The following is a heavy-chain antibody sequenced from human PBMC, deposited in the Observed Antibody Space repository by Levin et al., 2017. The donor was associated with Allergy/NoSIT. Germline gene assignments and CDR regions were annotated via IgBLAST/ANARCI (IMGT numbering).Heavy chain of an antibody. J-gene: IGHJ4*02. D-gene: IGHD2-2*01. CDR3: ARDGYGYCSSTSCSYYFDY. Sequence: SCAASGFTFRSYAMHWVRQAPGKGLEWVAVISYDGSNKYYADSVKGRFTISRDNSKNTLYLQMNSLRAEDTAVYYCARDGYGYCSSTSCSYYFDYWGQGTLVTVSS. CDR2: ISYDGSNK. CDR1: GFTFRSYA. V-gene: IGHV3-30-3*01.